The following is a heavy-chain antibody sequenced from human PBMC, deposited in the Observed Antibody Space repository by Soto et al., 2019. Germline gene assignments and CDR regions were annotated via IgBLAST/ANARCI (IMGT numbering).Heavy chain of an antibody. CDR1: RFISSTCG. CDR2: ISSDGSKK. V-gene: IGHV3-30*18. J-gene: IGHJ6*02. Sequence: QVQLVESGGGVVQPGRSLRLSCAASRFISSTCGMHWVRQVPGKGLEWVAVISSDGSKKYYADSVKGRFTISRDKAKNTVDVEVNSLRAEDTAVYYCVKGLDEGRGYGDWGMDVWGQGTTVTVSS. CDR3: VKGLDEGRGYGDWGMDV. D-gene: IGHD5-12*01.